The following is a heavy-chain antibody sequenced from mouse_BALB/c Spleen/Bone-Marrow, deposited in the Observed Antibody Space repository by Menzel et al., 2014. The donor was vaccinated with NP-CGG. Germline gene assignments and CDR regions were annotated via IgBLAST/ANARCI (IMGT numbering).Heavy chain of an antibody. CDR3: ASTITTVVAEDAMDY. CDR2: ISSGGSYT. Sequence: EVQLQQSGGDLVKPGGSLKLSCAASGFTFSSYGMSWVRQTPDKGLEWVATISSGGSYTYYPDSVKGRFTISRDNAKNTLYLQMSSLKSEDTAMYYCASTITTVVAEDAMDYWGQGTSVTVSS. CDR1: GFTFSSYG. D-gene: IGHD1-1*01. J-gene: IGHJ4*01. V-gene: IGHV5-6*01.